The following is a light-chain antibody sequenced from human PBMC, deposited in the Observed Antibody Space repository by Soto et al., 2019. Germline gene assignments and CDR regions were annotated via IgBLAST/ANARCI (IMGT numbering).Light chain of an antibody. CDR3: QSFDSSLSDWV. V-gene: IGLV1-40*01. CDR2: GNN. Sequence: QSVLTQPPSVSGAPGQMVTISCTGTSSDIGAGYDVHWYQQFPGAAPKLLIFGNNNRPSGVPDRFSCSKSGTSASLAITGLQAEDEDDYYCQSFDSSLSDWVVGGGTKVTVL. J-gene: IGLJ2*01. CDR1: SSDIGAGYD.